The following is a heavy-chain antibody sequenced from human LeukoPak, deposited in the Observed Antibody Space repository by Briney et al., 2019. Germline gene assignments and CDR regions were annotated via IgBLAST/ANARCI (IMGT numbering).Heavy chain of an antibody. Sequence: GGSLRLSCAASGFTFSSYEMNWVRQAPGKGLEWVAYITNSGRIIYYADSVKGRFTISRDNAKNSLYLQMDSLRDEDTAVYYCASTGGYGSGTYDYYYFGMDVWGQGTTVTVSS. D-gene: IGHD3-10*01. J-gene: IGHJ6*02. CDR2: ITNSGRII. V-gene: IGHV3-48*03. CDR1: GFTFSSYE. CDR3: ASTGGYGSGTYDYYYFGMDV.